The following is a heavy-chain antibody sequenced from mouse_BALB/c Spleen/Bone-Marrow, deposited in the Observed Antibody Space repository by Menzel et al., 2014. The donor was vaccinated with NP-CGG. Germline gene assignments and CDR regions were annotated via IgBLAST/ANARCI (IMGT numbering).Heavy chain of an antibody. J-gene: IGHJ2*01. D-gene: IGHD2-2*01. CDR2: IDPANGNT. CDR3: ARYCYGYDFDY. Sequence: VQLQQSGAELVKPGASVKLSCTASGFNIKDTYMHWVKQRPEQGLEWIGRIDPANGNTKYDPKFQGKATITAGTSSSTADLQLSSLTSEDTVVYYGARYCYGYDFDYWGQGTTLTVSS. CDR1: GFNIKDTY. V-gene: IGHV14-3*02.